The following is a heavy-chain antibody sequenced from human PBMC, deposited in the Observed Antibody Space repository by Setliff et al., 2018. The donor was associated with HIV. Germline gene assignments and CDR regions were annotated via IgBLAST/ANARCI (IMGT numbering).Heavy chain of an antibody. CDR2: IYYSGST. Sequence: PSETLSLTCTVSGGSISSYYWSWIRQPPGKGLEWIGYIYYSGSTNYNPSLKSRLTISVDTSKNQFSLKLSSVTAADTAVYYCAREKGGDAAQDAFDIWGQGTMVTVSS. J-gene: IGHJ3*02. CDR3: AREKGGDAAQDAFDI. V-gene: IGHV4-59*01. CDR1: GGSISSYY. D-gene: IGHD3-16*01.